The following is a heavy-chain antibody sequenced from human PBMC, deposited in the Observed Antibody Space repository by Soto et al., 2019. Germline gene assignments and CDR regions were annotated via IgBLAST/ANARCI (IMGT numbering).Heavy chain of an antibody. J-gene: IGHJ4*02. CDR2: TYFRSKWYT. Sequence: QTLSLTCAISGDSVSSNSAAWNWIRQSSSRGLEWLGRTYFRSKWYTGYAPSVKSRITINPDTSKNQFSLQLSSVTPGDTAVYYCTDRDVQYWGQGTLVTVSS. CDR1: GDSVSSNSAA. V-gene: IGHV6-1*01. CDR3: TDRDVQY.